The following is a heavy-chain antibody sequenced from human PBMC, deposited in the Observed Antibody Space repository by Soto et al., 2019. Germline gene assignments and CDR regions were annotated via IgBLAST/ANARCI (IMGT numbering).Heavy chain of an antibody. J-gene: IGHJ6*02. CDR2: ISGSGGST. CDR3: VKDRGVIITSGIETYYGMDV. Sequence: GRSLRLSCAASGFTFTSYAMIWVRKAKGKGLEWVSAISGSGGSTYYADSVKGRFTISRDNSKNTLYLQMSSLRAEDTAVYYCVKDRGVIITSGIETYYGMDVWGQGTTVTVSS. V-gene: IGHV3-23*01. D-gene: IGHD3-10*01. CDR1: GFTFTSYA.